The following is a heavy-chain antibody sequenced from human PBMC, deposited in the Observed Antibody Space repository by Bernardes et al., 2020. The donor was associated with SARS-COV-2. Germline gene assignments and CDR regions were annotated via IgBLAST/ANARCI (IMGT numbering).Heavy chain of an antibody. CDR2: IYHSGST. J-gene: IGHJ6*02. CDR1: GGSISSHY. V-gene: IGHV4-59*11. CDR3: ARRYWSSSPHYYYYGMDV. D-gene: IGHD6-13*01. Sequence: SATLSLTCTVSGGSISSHYWSWIRQPPGKGLEWIGYIYHSGSTNYNPSLKSRVTISVDTSKNQFSLKLSSVTDADTAVYYCARRYWSSSPHYYYYGMDVWGQGITVTVSS.